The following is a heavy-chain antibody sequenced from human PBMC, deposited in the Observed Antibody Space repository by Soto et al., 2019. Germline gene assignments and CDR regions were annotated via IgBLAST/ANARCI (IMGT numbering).Heavy chain of an antibody. CDR3: ARGDNWNRAVDY. J-gene: IGHJ4*02. CDR1: GGSISSGDYY. D-gene: IGHD1-20*01. V-gene: IGHV4-30-4*01. CDR2: IYYSGNT. Sequence: QVQVQESGPGLVKPSQTLSLTCTVSGGSISSGDYYWNWIRQPPGKGLEWIGYIYYSGNTYYNPSLKSRVTISVDTSKNQFTLKLNSVTAADTAVYYCARGDNWNRAVDYWGQGTLVIVSS.